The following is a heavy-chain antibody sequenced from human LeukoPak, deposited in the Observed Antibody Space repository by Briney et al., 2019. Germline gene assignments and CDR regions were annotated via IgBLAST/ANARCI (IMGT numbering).Heavy chain of an antibody. CDR3: ARDEAIAVAGYYYYGMDV. CDR2: IYYSGST. CDR1: GGSISSSSYY. V-gene: IGHV4-61*01. D-gene: IGHD6-19*01. J-gene: IGHJ6*04. Sequence: SETLSLTCTVSGGSISSSSYYWGWIRQPPGKGLEWIGYIYYSGSTNYNPSLKSRVTISVDTSKNQFSLKLSSVTAADTAVYYCARDEAIAVAGYYYYGMDVWGKGTTVTVSS.